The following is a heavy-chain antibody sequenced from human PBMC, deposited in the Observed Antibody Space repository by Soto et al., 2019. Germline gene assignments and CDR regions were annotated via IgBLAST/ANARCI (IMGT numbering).Heavy chain of an antibody. CDR3: VRHRGTGYPYFDY. CDR1: GGSISSNIYH. D-gene: IGHD3-9*01. Sequence: SETLSLTCSVSGGSISSNIYHWGWIRQSPGKGLEWIASIHFSGNTIYNPSLKSRVTISVDTSKNQFSLKLSSVTAADTAVYYCVRHRGTGYPYFDYWGQGTLVTVSS. V-gene: IGHV4-39*01. CDR2: IHFSGNT. J-gene: IGHJ4*02.